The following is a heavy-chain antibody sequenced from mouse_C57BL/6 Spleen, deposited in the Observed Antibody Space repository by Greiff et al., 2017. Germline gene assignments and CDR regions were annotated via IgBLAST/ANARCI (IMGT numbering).Heavy chain of an antibody. Sequence: EVKLVESGGGLVKPGGSLKLSCAASGFTFSDYGMHWVRQAPEKGLEWVAYISSGSSTIYYADTVKGRFTISRDNAKNTLFLQMTSLRSEDTAMYYCASEYDYDGYYYAMDYWGQGTSVTVSS. CDR3: ASEYDYDGYYYAMDY. J-gene: IGHJ4*01. CDR2: ISSGSSTI. D-gene: IGHD2-4*01. CDR1: GFTFSDYG. V-gene: IGHV5-17*01.